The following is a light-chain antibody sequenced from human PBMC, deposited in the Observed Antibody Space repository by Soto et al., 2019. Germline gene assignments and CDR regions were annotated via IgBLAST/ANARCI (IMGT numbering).Light chain of an antibody. CDR2: GPS. CDR1: QGVSSGY. CDR3: QQYGSSPFT. Sequence: EIVLTQSPGTLSLSPGEEATLPCRASQGVSSGYLAWYQQKPGKAPRLLTYGPSSRATGIPDRFSGSGSGTDFTLTISRLEPEDFAVYDCQQYGSSPFTFGPGTKVDIK. V-gene: IGKV3-20*01. J-gene: IGKJ3*01.